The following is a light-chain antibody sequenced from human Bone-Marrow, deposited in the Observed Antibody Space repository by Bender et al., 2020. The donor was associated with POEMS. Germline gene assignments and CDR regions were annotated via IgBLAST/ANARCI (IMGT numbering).Light chain of an antibody. CDR1: NSDFGTYNF. J-gene: IGLJ3*02. CDR3: ASFTSSYTWV. V-gene: IGLV2-14*02. Sequence: QSALTQPASVSGSPGQSIAISCTGTNSDFGTYNFVSWYQHHPGKAPKLIIYEGSQRPSGVSDRFSGSKSGNTASLTISGLQAEDEADYYCASFTSSYTWVFGGGTKLTVL. CDR2: EGS.